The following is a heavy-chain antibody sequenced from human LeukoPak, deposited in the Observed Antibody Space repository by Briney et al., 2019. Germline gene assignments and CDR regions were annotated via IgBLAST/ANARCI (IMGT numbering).Heavy chain of an antibody. Sequence: VASVKVSCKTSGYTSTGYYMHWVRQAPGQGLEWMGWINPNSGGTNYAQKFQGRVTMTRDTSISTVYMELSRLTSDDTAVFYCARRYYDALTGYYPFDHWGQGTLVTVSS. CDR2: INPNSGGT. CDR1: GYTSTGYY. CDR3: ARRYYDALTGYYPFDH. D-gene: IGHD3-9*01. J-gene: IGHJ4*02. V-gene: IGHV1-2*02.